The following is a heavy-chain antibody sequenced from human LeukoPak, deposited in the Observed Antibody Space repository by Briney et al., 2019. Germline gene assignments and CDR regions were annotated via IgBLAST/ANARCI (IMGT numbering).Heavy chain of an antibody. D-gene: IGHD6-19*01. J-gene: IGHJ6*02. V-gene: IGHV1-69*13. CDR2: IIPIFGTA. CDR3: ARVSFSSGWYEGYYYYGMDV. CDR1: GYTFTSYG. Sequence: SVKVSCKASGYTFTSYGISWVRQAPGQGLEWMGGIIPIFGTANYAQKFQGRVTITADESTSTAYMELSSLRSEDTAVYYCARVSFSSGWYEGYYYYGMDVWGQGTTVTVSS.